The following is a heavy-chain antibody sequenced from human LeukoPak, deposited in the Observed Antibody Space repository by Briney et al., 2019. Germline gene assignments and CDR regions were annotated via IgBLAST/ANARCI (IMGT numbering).Heavy chain of an antibody. J-gene: IGHJ6*02. CDR1: GGTFSSYA. CDR2: IIPIFGTA. V-gene: IGHV1-69*13. D-gene: IGHD2-15*01. CDR3: AREDIVVVVAATYYYYYGMDV. Sequence: GASVKVSCKASGGTFSSYAISWVRQAPGQGLEWMGGIIPIFGTANYAQKFQGRVTITADESTSTAYMELSSLRSEDTAVYYRAREDIVVVVAATYYYYYGMDVWGQGTTVTVSS.